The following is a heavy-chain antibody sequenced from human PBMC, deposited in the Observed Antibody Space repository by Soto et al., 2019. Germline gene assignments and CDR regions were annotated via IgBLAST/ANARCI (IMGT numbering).Heavy chain of an antibody. D-gene: IGHD3-10*01. Sequence: QVQLQESGPGLVKPSQTLSLTCTVSGCSISSGGYYWSWIRQHPGKGLEWIGYIYYSGSTYYNPSIKSRVTRSVDPSKTQFSLKLSSVTAADTAVYYCASGITMVRGVRPLDYWGQGTLVTVSS. CDR2: IYYSGST. CDR3: ASGITMVRGVRPLDY. CDR1: GCSISSGGYY. J-gene: IGHJ4*02. V-gene: IGHV4-31*03.